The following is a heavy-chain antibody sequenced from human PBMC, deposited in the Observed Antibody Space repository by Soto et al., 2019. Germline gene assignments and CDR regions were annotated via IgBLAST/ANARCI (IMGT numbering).Heavy chain of an antibody. J-gene: IGHJ4*02. Sequence: GSLRLSCAASGFTFSGYGMHWVRQAPGKGLEWVAITRNDGSNTYYADSVRGRFTISRDNSKKTLYLQMDSLRAEDTAVYYCARDGVGATTFFGYFDYWGQGTLVTVSS. V-gene: IGHV3-30*02. CDR1: GFTFSGYG. D-gene: IGHD1-26*01. CDR3: ARDGVGATTFFGYFDY. CDR2: TRNDGSNT.